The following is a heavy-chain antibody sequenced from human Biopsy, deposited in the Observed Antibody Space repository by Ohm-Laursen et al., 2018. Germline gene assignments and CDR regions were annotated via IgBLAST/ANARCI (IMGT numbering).Heavy chain of an antibody. CDR2: IFFSGTT. V-gene: IGHV4-39*01. Sequence: SQTLSLTCSVSGDSIATFNYYWGWVRQPPGKGLEWLATIFFSGTTYFSRTLESRLTISQDPSRNPFSLGLKYVTAADTGVYYCARIYFYGLGSSDYFFDSWGQGTLVTVSS. CDR1: GDSIATFNYY. D-gene: IGHD3-10*01. CDR3: ARIYFYGLGSSDYFFDS. J-gene: IGHJ4*02.